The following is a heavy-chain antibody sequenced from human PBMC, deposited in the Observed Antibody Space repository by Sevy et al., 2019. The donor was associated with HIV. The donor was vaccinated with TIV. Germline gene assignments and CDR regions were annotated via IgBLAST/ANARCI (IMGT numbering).Heavy chain of an antibody. Sequence: ASVKVSCKTSGYNFACYGITWVRQAPGQGLEWMGWIGVYNGNANSAQNLQARFTMTTDTATSTAYMELTSLRSDDTAVYYCARVPTYYYGSATYFDYWGQGTLVTVSS. CDR2: IGVYNGNA. V-gene: IGHV1-18*01. J-gene: IGHJ4*02. CDR1: GYNFACYG. D-gene: IGHD3-10*01. CDR3: ARVPTYYYGSATYFDY.